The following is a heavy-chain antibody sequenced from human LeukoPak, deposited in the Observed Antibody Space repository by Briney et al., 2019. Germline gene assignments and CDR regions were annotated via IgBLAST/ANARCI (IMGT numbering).Heavy chain of an antibody. J-gene: IGHJ6*03. V-gene: IGHV4-61*05. CDR1: GGSISSSSYY. D-gene: IGHD5-18*01. CDR3: ARARGYSYGNYYYYSYMDV. Sequence: SETLSLTCTVSGGSISSSSYYWGWIRQPPGKGLEWIGYIYYSGSTNYNPSLKSRVTISVDTSKNQFSLKLSSVTAADTAVYYCARARGYSYGNYYYYSYMDVWGKGTTVTISS. CDR2: IYYSGST.